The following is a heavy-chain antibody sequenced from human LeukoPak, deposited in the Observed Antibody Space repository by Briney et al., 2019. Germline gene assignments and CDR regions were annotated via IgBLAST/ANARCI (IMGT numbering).Heavy chain of an antibody. J-gene: IGHJ6*03. CDR3: ARGHDSSGYTWGDYYYYMDV. CDR2: IYSGGGT. V-gene: IGHV3-53*01. D-gene: IGHD3-22*01. Sequence: GGSLRLSCAASGFTVSSNYMSWVRQAPGKGLEWVSVIYSGGGTYYADSVKGRFTISRDNSKNPLYLQMNSLRAEDTAVYYCARGHDSSGYTWGDYYYYMDVWGKGTTVTVSS. CDR1: GFTVSSNY.